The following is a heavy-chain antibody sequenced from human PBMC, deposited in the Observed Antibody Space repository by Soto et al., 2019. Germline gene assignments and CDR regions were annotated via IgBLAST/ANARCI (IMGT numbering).Heavy chain of an antibody. J-gene: IGHJ4*02. D-gene: IGHD3-9*01. V-gene: IGHV4-39*01. CDR2: VYYSGST. CDR1: GGSVSSSSYY. CDR3: GRLEGLATISYYFDY. Sequence: QLQLQESGPGLVKPSETLSLTCTVSGGSVSSSSYYWGWVRQPPGKGLEWIGSVYYSGSTYYNPTLESQVTISVDTSKDQFSLVLMSLSAADTAVYYCGRLEGLATISYYFDYWGQGALVTVSS.